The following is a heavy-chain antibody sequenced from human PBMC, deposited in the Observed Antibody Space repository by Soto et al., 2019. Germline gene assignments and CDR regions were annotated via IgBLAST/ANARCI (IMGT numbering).Heavy chain of an antibody. CDR1: GGSISSYY. J-gene: IGHJ6*02. V-gene: IGHV4-59*01. Sequence: SETLSLTCTVSGGSISSYYWSWIRQPPGKGLEWIGYIYYSGSTNYNPSLKSRVTISVDTSKNQFSLKLSSVTAADTAVYYCASRTARGYYYYYGMDVWGQGTTVTVSS. CDR2: IYYSGST. D-gene: IGHD6-25*01. CDR3: ASRTARGYYYYYGMDV.